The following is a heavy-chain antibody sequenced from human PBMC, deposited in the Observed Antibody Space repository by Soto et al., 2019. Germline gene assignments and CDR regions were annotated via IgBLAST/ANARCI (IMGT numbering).Heavy chain of an antibody. D-gene: IGHD3-22*01. Sequence: NLHLIYKHSDDFLSYYTWSSIRKTPGKGLEWIGYFYSSGSPHHNPSLKSRATISEDRSKNQFYLKLSSVTAADTAVYYCAREYNYDSSGIGFDSWGQGTLVTVS. V-gene: IGHV4-59*01. CDR3: AREYNYDSSGIGFDS. CDR1: DDFLSYYT. CDR2: FYSSGSP. J-gene: IGHJ4*02.